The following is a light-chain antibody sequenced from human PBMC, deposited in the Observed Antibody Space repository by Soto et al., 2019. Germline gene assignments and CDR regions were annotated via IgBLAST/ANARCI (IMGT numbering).Light chain of an antibody. CDR1: SSDVGGYNS. Sequence: QSVLTQPASVSGSPGQSITIPCTGTSSDVGGYNSVSWYQQHPGKAPKLLIYGVTNRPSGVSDSFSGSKSGNTASLTISGLQAEDEADYYCISYRSRSTPHYVFGTGTKLTVL. CDR2: GVT. CDR3: ISYRSRSTPHYV. J-gene: IGLJ1*01. V-gene: IGLV2-14*03.